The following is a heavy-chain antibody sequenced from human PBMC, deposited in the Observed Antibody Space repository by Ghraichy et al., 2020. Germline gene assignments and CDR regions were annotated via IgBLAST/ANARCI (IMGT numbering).Heavy chain of an antibody. V-gene: IGHV3-7*03. J-gene: IGHJ4*02. Sequence: SCAASGFTFNNNWMSWVRQAPGEGPEWLANINQGGSEENYVDSVKGRFTISRDNVKNLLYLQLNSLTAEDTAVYYCVKGGGSGWPFDCWGQGTLVTVSS. CDR2: INQGGSEE. CDR1: GFTFNNNW. D-gene: IGHD6-19*01. CDR3: VKGGGSGWPFDC.